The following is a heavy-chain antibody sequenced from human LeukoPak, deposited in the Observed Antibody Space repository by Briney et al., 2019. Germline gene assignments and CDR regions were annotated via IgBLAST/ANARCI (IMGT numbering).Heavy chain of an antibody. D-gene: IGHD1-1*01. CDR3: AKSTSYLNLVY. Sequence: PGGSLRLSCAASGFTFSSFAMHWVRQAPGKGLEWVAFIRYDVTNKYYADSVKGRFTISRDNSKNTLYLQMNSLRAEDTAIYYCAKSTSYLNLVYGGQGTLVTVSS. V-gene: IGHV3-30*02. J-gene: IGHJ4*02. CDR1: GFTFSSFA. CDR2: IRYDVTNK.